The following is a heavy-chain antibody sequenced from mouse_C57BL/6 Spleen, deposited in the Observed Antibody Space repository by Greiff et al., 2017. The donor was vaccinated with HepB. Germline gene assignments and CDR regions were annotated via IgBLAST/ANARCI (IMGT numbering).Heavy chain of an antibody. Sequence: DVKLQESGGGLVKPGGSLKLSCAASGFTFSDYGMHWVRQAPEKGLEWVAYISSGSSTIYYADTVKGRFTISRDNAKNTLFLQLTSLRSEDTAMYYCARGDYDGGDYFDYWGQGTTLTVSS. J-gene: IGHJ2*01. CDR2: ISSGSSTI. CDR1: GFTFSDYG. D-gene: IGHD2-4*01. CDR3: ARGDYDGGDYFDY. V-gene: IGHV5-17*01.